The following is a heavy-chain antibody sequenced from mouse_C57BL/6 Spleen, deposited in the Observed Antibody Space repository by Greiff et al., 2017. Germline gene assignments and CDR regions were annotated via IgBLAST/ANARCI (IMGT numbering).Heavy chain of an antibody. D-gene: IGHD2-5*01. CDR2: ISDGGSYT. Sequence: EVMLVESGGGLVKPGGSLKLSCAASGFTFSSYAMSWVRQTPEKRLEWVATISDGGSYTYYPDNVKGRFTISRDNAKNNLYLQMSHLKSEDTAMYYCARDDSKGFAHWGQGTLVTVSA. V-gene: IGHV5-4*01. CDR3: ARDDSKGFAH. CDR1: GFTFSSYA. J-gene: IGHJ3*01.